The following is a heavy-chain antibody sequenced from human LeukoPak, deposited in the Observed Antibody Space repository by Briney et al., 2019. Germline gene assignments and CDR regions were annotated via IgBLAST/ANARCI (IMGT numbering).Heavy chain of an antibody. CDR2: ISYDGRNK. J-gene: IGHJ4*02. V-gene: IGHV3-30*04. CDR3: ARDSYGADY. Sequence: GGSLRLSCAASGFTFSNYAMHWVRQAPDKGLEWVAVISYDGRNKYYADSVKGRCTISRDNSKNTLYVQMNTLRTDDTAVYYCARDSYGADYWGQGTLVTVSS. D-gene: IGHD4-17*01. CDR1: GFTFSNYA.